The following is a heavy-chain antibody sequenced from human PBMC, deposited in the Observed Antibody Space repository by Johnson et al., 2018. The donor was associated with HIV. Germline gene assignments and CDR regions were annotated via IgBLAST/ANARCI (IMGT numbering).Heavy chain of an antibody. CDR3: TTRGFVVVPAANLHAFDI. J-gene: IGHJ3*02. D-gene: IGHD2-2*01. CDR1: GFTFSDYY. CDR2: ISYDGSNK. V-gene: IGHV3-30*03. Sequence: QVQLVESGGGLVQPGGSLRLSCAASGFTFSDYYMSWIRQAPGKGLEWVAVISYDGSNKYYADSVNGRFTISRDNSKNTLYLQMNSLRAEDTAVYYCTTRGFVVVPAANLHAFDIWGQGTMVTVSS.